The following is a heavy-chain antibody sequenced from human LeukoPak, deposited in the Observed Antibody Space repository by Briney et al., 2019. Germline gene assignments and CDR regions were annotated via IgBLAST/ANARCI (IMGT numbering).Heavy chain of an antibody. CDR2: IIPILGIA. CDR3: AREGDAAVAGTSIDY. Sequence: SVKVSCKASGYTFTSYGISWVRQAPGQGLEWMGRIIPILGIANYAQKFQGRVTITADKSTSTAYMELSSLRSEDTAVYYCAREGDAAVAGTSIDYWGQGTLVTVSS. D-gene: IGHD6-19*01. J-gene: IGHJ4*02. V-gene: IGHV1-69*04. CDR1: GYTFTSYG.